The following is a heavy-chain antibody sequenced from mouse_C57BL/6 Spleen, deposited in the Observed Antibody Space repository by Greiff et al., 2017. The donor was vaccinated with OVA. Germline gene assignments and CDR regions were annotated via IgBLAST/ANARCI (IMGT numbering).Heavy chain of an antibody. Sequence: VKLVESDAELVKPGASVKISCKVSGYTFTDHTIHWMKQRPEQGLEWIGYIYPRDGSTKYNEKFKGKATLTADKSSSTAYMQLNSLTSEDSAVYFCARNAGYGNYFDYWGQGTTLTVSS. CDR3: ARNAGYGNYFDY. D-gene: IGHD2-10*02. V-gene: IGHV1-78*01. CDR2: IYPRDGST. CDR1: GYTFTDHT. J-gene: IGHJ2*01.